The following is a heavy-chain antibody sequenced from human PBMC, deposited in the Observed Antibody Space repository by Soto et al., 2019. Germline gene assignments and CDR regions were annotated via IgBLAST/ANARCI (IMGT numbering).Heavy chain of an antibody. Sequence: GDSLKISCKGSGYSFTSYWPGWVRQMPGKGLERIGLIYPGDSDTRDSPSLQGQVTISADKSISTAYLQWSSLKASDTAMYYCATSSSDFWSGFYIHAHSCMDVCRQG. CDR1: GYSFTSYW. D-gene: IGHD3-3*01. CDR3: ATSSSDFWSGFYIHAHSCMDV. CDR2: IYPGDSDT. V-gene: IGHV5-51*01. J-gene: IGHJ6*02.